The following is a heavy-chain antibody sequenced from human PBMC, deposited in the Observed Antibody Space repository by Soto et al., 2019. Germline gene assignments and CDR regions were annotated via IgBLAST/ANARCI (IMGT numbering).Heavy chain of an antibody. CDR3: ARSSPGIQLWLSLHFDY. CDR1: GGSISSGDYY. D-gene: IGHD5-18*01. CDR2: IYYSGST. V-gene: IGHV4-30-4*01. J-gene: IGHJ4*02. Sequence: PSETLSLTCTVSGGSISSGDYYWSWIRQPPGKGLEWIGYIYYSGSTYYNPSLKSRVTISVDTSKNQFSLKLSSVTAADTAVYYCARSSPGIQLWLSLHFDYWGQGTLVTVLL.